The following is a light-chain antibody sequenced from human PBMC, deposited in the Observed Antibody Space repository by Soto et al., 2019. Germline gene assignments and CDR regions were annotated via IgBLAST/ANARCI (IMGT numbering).Light chain of an antibody. Sequence: DIQMTQSPSSLSASVGDRVTITCQASQDINKYLNWYQQQPGKAPKVLIYGASKLETGVPSRFSGSGSGTDFTFTISGLQAEDIATYYCQQYSNYPYTFGQGTKVEIK. CDR2: GAS. CDR1: QDINKY. CDR3: QQYSNYPYT. J-gene: IGKJ2*01. V-gene: IGKV1-33*01.